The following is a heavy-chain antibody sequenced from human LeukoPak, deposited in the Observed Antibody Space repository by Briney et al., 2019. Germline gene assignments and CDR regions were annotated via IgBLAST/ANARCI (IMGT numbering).Heavy chain of an antibody. CDR3: ARPQDPIVRGVPSDY. CDR1: GFTFSSHS. CDR2: ISSSSSYI. J-gene: IGHJ4*02. D-gene: IGHD3-10*01. V-gene: IGHV3-21*01. Sequence: GGSLRLSCAASGFTFSSHSMNWVRQAPGKGLEWVSSISSSSSYIYYADSVKGRFTISRDNAKNSLYLQMNSLRAEDTAVYYCARPQDPIVRGVPSDYWGQGTLVTVSS.